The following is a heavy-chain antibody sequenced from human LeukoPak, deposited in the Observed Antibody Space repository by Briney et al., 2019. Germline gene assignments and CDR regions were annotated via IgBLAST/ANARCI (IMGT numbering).Heavy chain of an antibody. J-gene: IGHJ4*02. V-gene: IGHV2-70*04. CDR3: ARIFAAGTEGDY. Sequence: SGPKLVNPTQTLTLTCTFSGFSLSTSGMRVSWIRQPPGKALEWLARIDWDDDKFYSTSLKTRLTISKDTSKNQVVLTMTNMDPVDTATYYCARIFAAGTEGDYWGQGTLVTVSS. CDR1: GFSLSTSGMR. CDR2: IDWDDDK. D-gene: IGHD6-13*01.